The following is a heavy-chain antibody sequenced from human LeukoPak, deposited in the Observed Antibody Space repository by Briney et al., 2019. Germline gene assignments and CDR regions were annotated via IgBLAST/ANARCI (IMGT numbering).Heavy chain of an antibody. CDR2: ISSSSSYI. CDR3: ARDAAYDFWSGRLGDAFDI. CDR1: GFTFSSYS. Sequence: GGSLRLSCAASGFTFSSYSMNWVRQAPGKGLEWVSSISSSSSYIYYADSVKGRFTISRDNAKNSLYLQMNSLRAEDTAVYYCARDAAYDFWSGRLGDAFDIWGQGTMVTVSS. D-gene: IGHD3-3*01. V-gene: IGHV3-21*01. J-gene: IGHJ3*02.